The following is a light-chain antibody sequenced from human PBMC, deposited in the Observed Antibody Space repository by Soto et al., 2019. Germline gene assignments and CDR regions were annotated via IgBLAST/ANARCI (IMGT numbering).Light chain of an antibody. J-gene: IGKJ3*01. CDR3: QQLNIYPLI. CDR1: QSINNW. CDR2: KAT. Sequence: DIQMTQSPSTLSASVGDRVTVTCRASQSINNWLAWYQQKPGQAPKLLIYKATSLESGVPSRFSGSGSGTEFTLTISGLQPDDFATYYCQQLNIYPLIFGPGTKVDIK. V-gene: IGKV1-5*03.